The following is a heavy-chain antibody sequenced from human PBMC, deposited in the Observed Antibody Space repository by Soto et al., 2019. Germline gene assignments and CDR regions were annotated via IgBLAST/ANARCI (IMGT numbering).Heavy chain of an antibody. CDR3: ASESRGILGYYGMYV. CDR1: GYTFTSYG. D-gene: IGHD2-15*01. Sequence: ASVKVSCKASGYTFTSYGISWVRQAPGQGLEWMGWISAYNGNTNYAQKLQGRVTMTTDTSTSTAYMELRSLRSDDTAVYYCASESRGILGYYGMYVWGQGTTVTVS. J-gene: IGHJ6*02. CDR2: ISAYNGNT. V-gene: IGHV1-18*01.